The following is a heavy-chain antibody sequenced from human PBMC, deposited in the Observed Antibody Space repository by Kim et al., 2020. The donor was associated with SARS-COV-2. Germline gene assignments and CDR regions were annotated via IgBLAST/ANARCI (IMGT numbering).Heavy chain of an antibody. D-gene: IGHD3-22*01. CDR1: GFTFSDYY. CDR2: ISSGGTNT. J-gene: IGHJ3*02. CDR3: VRGRNYYESSGFCPDM. V-gene: IGHV3-11*06. Sequence: GGSLRLSCAASGFTFSDYYMTWIRQAPGKGLEWISFISSGGTNTNYADSVKGRFTISRDNAKNTVFLQMNSLRDGDTAVYFCVRGRNYYESSGFCPDMWGKGTKVTVSS.